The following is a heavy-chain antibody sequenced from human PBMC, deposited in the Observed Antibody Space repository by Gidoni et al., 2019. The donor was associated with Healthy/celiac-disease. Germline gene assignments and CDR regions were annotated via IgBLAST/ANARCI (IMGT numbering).Heavy chain of an antibody. D-gene: IGHD4-17*01. V-gene: IGHV3-30*18. CDR3: AKAQGPGYGDYLDY. CDR2: ISYDGSNK. Sequence: QVQLVESGGGVVQPGRSLRLSCAASGFTFISYGMHWVRQAPGKGLEWVAVISYDGSNKYYADSVKGRFTISRDNSKNTLYLQMNSLRAEDTAVYYCAKAQGPGYGDYLDYWGQGTLVTVSS. J-gene: IGHJ4*02. CDR1: GFTFISYG.